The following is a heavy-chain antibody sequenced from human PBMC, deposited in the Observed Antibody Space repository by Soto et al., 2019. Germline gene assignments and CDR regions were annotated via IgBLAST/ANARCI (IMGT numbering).Heavy chain of an antibody. CDR1: GFTFSSYA. J-gene: IGHJ4*02. Sequence: QVQLVESGGGVVQPGRSLRLSCAASGFTFSSYAMHWVRQAPGKGLEWVAVISYDGSNKYYADSVKGRFTISRDNSKNTLYLQMNSLRAEDTAVYYCARRARSDLYYFDYWGPGTLVTVSS. V-gene: IGHV3-30-3*01. CDR2: ISYDGSNK. CDR3: ARRARSDLYYFDY.